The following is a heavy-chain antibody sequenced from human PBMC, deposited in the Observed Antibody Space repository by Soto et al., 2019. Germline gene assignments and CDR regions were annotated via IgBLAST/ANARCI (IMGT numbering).Heavy chain of an antibody. J-gene: IGHJ4*02. D-gene: IGHD2-15*01. CDR1: GFTFSSYA. CDR3: AKDLGYCSGGSCHSSGYFDY. Sequence: GGSLRLCCAASGFTFSSYAMSWVRQAPGKGLEWVSAISGSGGSTYYADSVKGRFTISRDNSKNTLYLQMNSLRAEDTAVYYCAKDLGYCSGGSCHSSGYFDYWGQATLVTVSS. CDR2: ISGSGGST. V-gene: IGHV3-23*01.